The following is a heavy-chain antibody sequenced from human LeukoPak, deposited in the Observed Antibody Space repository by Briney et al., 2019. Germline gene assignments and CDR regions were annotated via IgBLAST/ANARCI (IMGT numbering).Heavy chain of an antibody. CDR2: IYYSGST. D-gene: IGHD6-19*01. V-gene: IGHV4-59*02. J-gene: IGHJ4*02. Sequence: SETLSLTCTVSSGSVSGYYWSWIRQPLGKGLEWIGNIYYSGSTNYNPSLKSRVTISVDTSKNQFSLNLSSVTAADTAVYYCARTAGYSSGWYGYWGQGTLVTVSS. CDR1: SGSVSGYY. CDR3: ARTAGYSSGWYGY.